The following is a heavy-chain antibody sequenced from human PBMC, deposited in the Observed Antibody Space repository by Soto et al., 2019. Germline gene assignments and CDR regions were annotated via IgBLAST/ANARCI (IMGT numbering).Heavy chain of an antibody. J-gene: IGHJ6*02. D-gene: IGHD1-1*01. CDR3: ARGTVTGSEYNYYYYGMDV. CDR1: GGTFSSYA. CDR2: IIPLFGTT. Sequence: SVKVSCKSSGGTFSSYAIDWVRQAPGQGLEWMGGIIPLFGTTNYAQKPQGRVKLTADESTRTAYMELSTLTSEDTAVYYCARGTVTGSEYNYYYYGMDVWGQGTTVTVSS. V-gene: IGHV1-69*13.